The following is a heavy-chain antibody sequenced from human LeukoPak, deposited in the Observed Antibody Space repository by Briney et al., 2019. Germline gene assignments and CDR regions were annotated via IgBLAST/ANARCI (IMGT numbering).Heavy chain of an antibody. CDR2: IGTRGTIM. CDR3: ARGRGSS. J-gene: IGHJ5*02. D-gene: IGHD2-21*01. CDR1: GFTFTSYV. Sequence: PGGSLRLSCAASGFTFTSYVMNWVRQPPGKGLEWISYIGTRGTIMYYADSVKGRFTISRDNAKNSLYLQMNSLRDEDTAIYYCARGRGSSWGQGTLVTVSS. V-gene: IGHV3-48*02.